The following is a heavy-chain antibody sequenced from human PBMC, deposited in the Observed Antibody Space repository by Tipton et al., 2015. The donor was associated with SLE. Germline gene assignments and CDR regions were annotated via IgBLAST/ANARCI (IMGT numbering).Heavy chain of an antibody. Sequence: TLSLTCTVSGGSISSSSYYWGWIRQPPGKGLEWIGYIYYSGSTYYNPSLKSRVTISVDTSKNQFSLKLSSVTAADTAVYYCARGIAAAGTWGQGTLVTVSS. CDR1: GGSISSSSYY. J-gene: IGHJ5*02. CDR2: IYYSGST. CDR3: ARGIAAAGT. D-gene: IGHD6-13*01. V-gene: IGHV4-39*07.